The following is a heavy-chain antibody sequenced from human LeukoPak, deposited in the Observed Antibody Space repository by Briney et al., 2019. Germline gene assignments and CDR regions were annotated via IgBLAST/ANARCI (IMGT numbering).Heavy chain of an antibody. Sequence: SVKVSCKASGGTFSSRAISWVRQAPGQGLEWMGGIIPIFGTANYAQKFQGRVTITADESTSTAYMELSSLRSEDTAVYYCARDLAGPPQEAFDIWGQGTMVTVSS. CDR2: IIPIFGTA. J-gene: IGHJ3*02. CDR3: ARDLAGPPQEAFDI. CDR1: GGTFSSRA. V-gene: IGHV1-69*13.